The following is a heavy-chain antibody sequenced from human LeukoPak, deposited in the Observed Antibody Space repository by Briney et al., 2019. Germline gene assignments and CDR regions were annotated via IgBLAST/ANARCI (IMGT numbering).Heavy chain of an antibody. V-gene: IGHV1-2*02. CDR2: INPNSGGT. CDR3: ARSLAVKSAFDI. Sequence: GASVKVSCRALGYIFTDYYIYWVRQAPGQGLEWMGWINPNSGGTNYAQKFQGRVTMTWDTSISTAYMELSSLRSDATAVYYCARSLAVKSAFDIWGQGTMVTVSS. D-gene: IGHD4-23*01. J-gene: IGHJ3*02. CDR1: GYIFTDYY.